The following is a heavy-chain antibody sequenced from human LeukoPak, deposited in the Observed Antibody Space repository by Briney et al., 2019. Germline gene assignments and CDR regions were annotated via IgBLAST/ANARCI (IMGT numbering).Heavy chain of an antibody. CDR2: IWYDGSNK. J-gene: IGHJ4*02. Sequence: PGGSLRLSCAASGFTFSSYGMHWVRQAPGKGLEWVAVIWYDGSNKYYADSVKGRFIISRDNSKNTVYLQMNSLRAEDTAVYYCARGIYGSGSFEIDYWGQGTLVTVSS. CDR1: GFTFSSYG. V-gene: IGHV3-33*01. D-gene: IGHD3-10*01. CDR3: ARGIYGSGSFEIDY.